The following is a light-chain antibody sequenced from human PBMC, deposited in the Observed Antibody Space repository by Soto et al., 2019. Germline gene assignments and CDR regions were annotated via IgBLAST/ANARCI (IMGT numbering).Light chain of an antibody. CDR3: SSYASGSTLFV. Sequence: VLTQPASVSGSPGQSITISCTGTSSDVGGYNYVSWYQQHPGKAPKLLIYEVTDRPSGISNRFSGSKSGNTASLTISGLQAEDEADYYCSSYASGSTLFVFGTGTKVT. CDR1: SSDVGGYNY. J-gene: IGLJ1*01. CDR2: EVT. V-gene: IGLV2-14*01.